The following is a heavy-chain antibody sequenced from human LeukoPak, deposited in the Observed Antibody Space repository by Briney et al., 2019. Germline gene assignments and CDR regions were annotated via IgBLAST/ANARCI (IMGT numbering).Heavy chain of an antibody. Sequence: GGSLRLSCAASGFTFSSYSMNWVRLAPGKGLEWVSSTSPSSSYRYYADSVKGRFTISRDNAKNSLYLQMNSLRAEDTAVYFCARGSYDILTGYSPFFFDYWGQGTLVTVSS. CDR3: ARGSYDILTGYSPFFFDY. V-gene: IGHV3-21*01. J-gene: IGHJ4*02. CDR1: GFTFSSYS. CDR2: TSPSSSYR. D-gene: IGHD3-9*01.